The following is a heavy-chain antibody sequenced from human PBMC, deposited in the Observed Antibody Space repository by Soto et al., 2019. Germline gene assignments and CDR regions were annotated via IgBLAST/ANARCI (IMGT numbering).Heavy chain of an antibody. CDR2: ISVSGDST. D-gene: IGHD2-15*01. V-gene: IGHV3-23*01. Sequence: EVQLLESGGGLVQPGGSLRLSCAASGFTFSTYAMNWVRQAPGKGLEWVSTISVSGDSTYFADSVKGRFAVSRDNSKNTVYLQMNSLRAEDTAIYYCATRQLPYCSGGTCNPFDFWGQGTLVTVSS. CDR1: GFTFSTYA. J-gene: IGHJ4*02. CDR3: ATRQLPYCSGGTCNPFDF.